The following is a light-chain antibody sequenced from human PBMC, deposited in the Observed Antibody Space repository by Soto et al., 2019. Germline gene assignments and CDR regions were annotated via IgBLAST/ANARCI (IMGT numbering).Light chain of an antibody. CDR3: PQANSCPLT. CDR1: QGISSW. J-gene: IGKJ4*02. V-gene: IGKV1-12*01. CDR2: AAS. Sequence: DIPMTQSPSSVSASVGDRVTITCRASQGISSWLAWYQQKPGKAPKLLRFAASSLQRGVPARFSGSGSGTNFTLAISGRQPEDFATYCCPQANSCPLTCGGGTKVELK.